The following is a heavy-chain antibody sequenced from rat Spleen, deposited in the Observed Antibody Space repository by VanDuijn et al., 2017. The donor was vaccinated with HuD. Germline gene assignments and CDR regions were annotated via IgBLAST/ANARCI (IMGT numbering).Heavy chain of an antibody. V-gene: IGHV3-3*01. CDR2: INSAGST. CDR3: ARSEGTHYYLPFAD. J-gene: IGHJ3*01. Sequence: EVQLQESGPGLVKPSQSLSLTCSVTGHAITSSYRWNWIRKFQGNKVEWMGYINSAGSTNYNPSLSIRISISRDKSKNQFFLKVNSEKPEDTATYYCARSEGTHYYLPFADWGQGTLVIVSS. CDR1: GHAITSSYR. D-gene: IGHD1-12*02.